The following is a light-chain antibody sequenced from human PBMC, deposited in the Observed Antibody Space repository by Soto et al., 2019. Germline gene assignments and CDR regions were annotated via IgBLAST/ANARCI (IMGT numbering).Light chain of an antibody. CDR3: SSYSGSDNFVV. Sequence: QSALTQPPSASGPPGQSVTISCAGTSSDVGGYNFVSWYQQHPGKVPKLMIYEVIKRPSGVPDRFSGSKSGNTASLTVSGLHAEDEADYYCSSYSGSDNFVVFGGGTKVTVL. J-gene: IGLJ2*01. CDR2: EVI. V-gene: IGLV2-8*01. CDR1: SSDVGGYNF.